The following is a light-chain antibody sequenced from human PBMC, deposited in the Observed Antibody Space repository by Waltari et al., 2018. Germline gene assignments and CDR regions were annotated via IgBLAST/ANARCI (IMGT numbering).Light chain of an antibody. V-gene: IGKV1-17*01. J-gene: IGKJ2*03. CDR3: LQYNSNPYS. CDR1: QGISTY. CDR2: AAS. Sequence: DIQMTQSPSSLSASAGDRVTITCRASQGISTYLNWYQQKPEKAPKRLIYAASSLESGVPSRFSGSGSGTDFTLIISSLQPEDFATYYCLQYNSNPYSFGQGTKVEIK.